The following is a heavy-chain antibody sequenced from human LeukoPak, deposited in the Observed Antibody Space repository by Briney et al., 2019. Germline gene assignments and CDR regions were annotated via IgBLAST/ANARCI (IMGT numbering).Heavy chain of an antibody. J-gene: IGHJ4*02. Sequence: ASVKVSCKASGYTFTSYYMHWVRQAPGQGLEWMGIINPSGGSTSYAQKFQGRVTMTTDTSTSTAYMELRSLRSDDTAVYYCARGGLLRYSSSWTPFDYWGQGTLVTVSS. CDR2: INPSGGST. CDR1: GYTFTSYY. V-gene: IGHV1-46*01. D-gene: IGHD6-13*01. CDR3: ARGGLLRYSSSWTPFDY.